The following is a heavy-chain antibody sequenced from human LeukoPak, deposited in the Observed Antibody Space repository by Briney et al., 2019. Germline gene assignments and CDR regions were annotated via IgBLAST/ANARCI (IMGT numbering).Heavy chain of an antibody. V-gene: IGHV4-39*07. CDR1: GGSIRSSSYY. CDR3: ARASHDYGDYSHFDY. Sequence: PSETLSLTCSVSGGSIRSSSYYWGCIRQPPGKGLEWIGSIYYTGSTYYNPSLKSRVTISVDTSKNQFSLRLSSVTAADTAVYYCARASHDYGDYSHFDYWGQGTLVTVSS. D-gene: IGHD4-17*01. J-gene: IGHJ4*02. CDR2: IYYTGST.